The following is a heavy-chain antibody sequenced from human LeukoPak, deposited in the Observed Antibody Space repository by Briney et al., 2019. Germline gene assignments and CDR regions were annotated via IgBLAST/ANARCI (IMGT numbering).Heavy chain of an antibody. D-gene: IGHD1-1*01. CDR3: TRDRGAYNLYDY. V-gene: IGHV3-49*04. J-gene: IGHJ4*02. CDR2: IRSKAYGETA. CDR1: GFTFSTYS. Sequence: GGSLRLSCAASGFTFSTYSMNWVRQAPGKGLEWVGFIRSKAYGETADYAASVKGRFTISRDDSKAIAYLQMNSLKTEDTAVYHCTRDRGAYNLYDYWGQGTLVTVSS.